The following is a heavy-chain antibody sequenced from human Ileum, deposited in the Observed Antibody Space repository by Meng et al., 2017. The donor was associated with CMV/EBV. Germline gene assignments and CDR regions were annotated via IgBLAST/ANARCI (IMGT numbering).Heavy chain of an antibody. Sequence: KVSCKGSGNTFTNYWIGWVRQMPGKGLEWMGVIYPDDSNTRYSPSFQRHVTISADRSISTAYLQRSSLKASDTAIYYCVRPTAGFPHAFDVWGHGTMVTVSS. CDR1: GNTFTNYW. J-gene: IGHJ3*01. CDR3: VRPTAGFPHAFDV. D-gene: IGHD4-17*01. CDR2: IYPDDSNT. V-gene: IGHV5-51*01.